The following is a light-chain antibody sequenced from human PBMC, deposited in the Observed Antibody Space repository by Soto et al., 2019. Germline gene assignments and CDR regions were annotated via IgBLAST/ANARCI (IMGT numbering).Light chain of an antibody. V-gene: IGKV3-11*01. CDR1: QSVSSY. CDR3: QQRSNWPIT. CDR2: DAS. Sequence: VLSQSPATLSLTPGERATLSCRASQSVSSYVAWYQQKPGQAPRLLIYDASNRATGIPARFSGSGSGTDFTLTISSLEPEDFAVYYCQQRSNWPITFGQGTLLEVK. J-gene: IGKJ5*01.